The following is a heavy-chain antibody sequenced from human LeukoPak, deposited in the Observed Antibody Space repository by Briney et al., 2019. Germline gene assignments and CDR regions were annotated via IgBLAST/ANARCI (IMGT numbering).Heavy chain of an antibody. D-gene: IGHD5-24*01. Sequence: GGSLRLSCAASGFTFSSYAMTWVRQAPGKGLEWVSTISGSGGSTYCADSVEGRFTISRDNSKTTLYLQMNSLRAEDTAVYYCAKSSKDGYNFPDPWGQGTLVTVSS. J-gene: IGHJ5*02. CDR2: ISGSGGST. CDR1: GFTFSSYA. CDR3: AKSSKDGYNFPDP. V-gene: IGHV3-23*01.